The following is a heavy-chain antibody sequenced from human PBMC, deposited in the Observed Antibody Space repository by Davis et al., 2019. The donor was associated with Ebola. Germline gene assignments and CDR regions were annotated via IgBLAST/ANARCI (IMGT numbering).Heavy chain of an antibody. Sequence: PSETLSLTCPVSAGSFHNYYWGWIRQPPGKGLEWIGYINNSGHTNYSPSLRSRVTISIDTSKNQFFLSLTSVTAADTAVYFCAREGGYPYAIDYWGQGILVTVSS. CDR2: INNSGHT. V-gene: IGHV4-59*01. J-gene: IGHJ4*02. D-gene: IGHD5-18*01. CDR3: AREGGYPYAIDY. CDR1: AGSFHNYY.